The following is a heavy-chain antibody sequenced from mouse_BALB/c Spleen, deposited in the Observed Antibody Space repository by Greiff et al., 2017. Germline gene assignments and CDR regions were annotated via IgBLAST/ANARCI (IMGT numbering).Heavy chain of an antibody. CDR1: GYSITSGYY. J-gene: IGHJ4*01. CDR2: ISYDGSN. Sequence: EVQLQESGPGLVKPSQSLSLTCSVTGYSITSGYYWNWIRQFPGNKLEWMGYISYDGSNNYNPSLKNRISITRDTSKNQFFLKLNSVTTEDTATYYCARVWGNPHYYAMDYWGQGTSVTVSS. CDR3: ARVWGNPHYYAMDY. V-gene: IGHV3-6*02. D-gene: IGHD2-1*01.